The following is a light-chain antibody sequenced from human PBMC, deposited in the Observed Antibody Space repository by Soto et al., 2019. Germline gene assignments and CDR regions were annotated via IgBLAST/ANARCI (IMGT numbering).Light chain of an antibody. V-gene: IGKV3-20*01. CDR3: QQYGPSPHT. CDR1: QSVSSDY. Sequence: EIVLTQSPGTLSLSPGERATLSCRASQSVSSDYLAWYQQKPGQSPRVLRYGESRRDTGIPDRFSGSGSGTDFTLTISRLEPEDFALYYCQQYGPSPHTFGQGTRLEIK. CDR2: GES. J-gene: IGKJ2*01.